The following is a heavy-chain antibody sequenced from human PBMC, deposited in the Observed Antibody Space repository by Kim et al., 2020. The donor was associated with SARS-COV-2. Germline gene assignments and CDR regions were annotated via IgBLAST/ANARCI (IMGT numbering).Heavy chain of an antibody. CDR2: IYYSGST. V-gene: IGHV4-59*13. CDR1: GGSISSYY. D-gene: IGHD5-18*01. Sequence: SETLSLTCTVSGGSISSYYWSWIRQPPGKGLEWIGYIYYSGSTNYNPSLKSRVTISVDTSKNQFSLKLSSVTAADTAVYYCARGLQSDRARGYSYPYGMEFDYWGQGTLVTVSS. J-gene: IGHJ4*02. CDR3: ARGLQSDRARGYSYPYGMEFDY.